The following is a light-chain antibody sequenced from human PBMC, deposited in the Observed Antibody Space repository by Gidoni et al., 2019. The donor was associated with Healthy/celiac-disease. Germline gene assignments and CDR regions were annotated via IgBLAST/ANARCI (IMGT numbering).Light chain of an antibody. V-gene: IGLV2-14*03. CDR2: DVS. CDR1: SSDVGGYNY. Sequence: SALTQPASVSGSPGPSITISCTGTSSDVGGYNYVSWYQQHPGNAPKLMIYDVSNRPSGVSNRFSGSKSGNTASLTSSGLQAEDEADYYCSSYTSSSTWVFGGGTKLTVL. CDR3: SSYTSSSTWV. J-gene: IGLJ3*02.